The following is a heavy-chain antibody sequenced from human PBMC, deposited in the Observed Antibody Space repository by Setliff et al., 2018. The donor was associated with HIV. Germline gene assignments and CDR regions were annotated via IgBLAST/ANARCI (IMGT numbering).Heavy chain of an antibody. Sequence: GGSLSLSCAASGFTFSTYAMSWVRQAPGKGLEWVSAISGGSGRTYYVATVKGRFTISRDDSKNTLYLQMNSLRAEDTGIYYCAKDRNFPNDVFDTWGQGTMVT. J-gene: IGHJ3*02. V-gene: IGHV3-23*01. CDR1: GFTFSTYA. CDR2: ISGGSGRT. CDR3: AKDRNFPNDVFDT.